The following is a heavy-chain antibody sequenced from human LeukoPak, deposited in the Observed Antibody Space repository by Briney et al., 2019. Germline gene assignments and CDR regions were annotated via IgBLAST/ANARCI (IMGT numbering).Heavy chain of an antibody. CDR3: ARRRDSGSLQHFDY. CDR1: GFTSSSYA. CDR2: ISYDGSNK. Sequence: GGSLRLSCAASGFTSSSYAMHWVRQAPGKGLEWVAVISYDGSNKYYADSVKGRFTISRDNSKNTLYLQMNSLRAEDTAVYYCARRRDSGSLQHFDYWGQGTLVTVSS. V-gene: IGHV3-30*04. J-gene: IGHJ4*02. D-gene: IGHD1-26*01.